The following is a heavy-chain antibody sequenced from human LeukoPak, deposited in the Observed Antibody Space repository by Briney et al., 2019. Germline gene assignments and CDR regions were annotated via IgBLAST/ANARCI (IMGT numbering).Heavy chain of an antibody. Sequence: GSSVKVSCKASGGTFSSYAISWVRQAPGQGLEWMGGIIPIFGTANYAQKFQGRVTITADESTSTAYMELSSLRSEDTAVYYCARDRDGYTHSDYWGQGTLVTVSS. CDR3: ARDRDGYTHSDY. CDR2: IIPIFGTA. J-gene: IGHJ4*02. D-gene: IGHD5-24*01. CDR1: GGTFSSYA. V-gene: IGHV1-69*01.